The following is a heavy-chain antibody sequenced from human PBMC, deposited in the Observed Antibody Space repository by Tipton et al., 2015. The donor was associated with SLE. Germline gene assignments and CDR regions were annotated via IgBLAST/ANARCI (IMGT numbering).Heavy chain of an antibody. J-gene: IGHJ6*03. CDR3: ARCGSSLTWDYYYMDV. CDR2: INHSGST. D-gene: IGHD6-6*01. CDR1: GYSISSGYY. Sequence: GLVKPSETLSLTCAVSGYSISSGYYWSWIRQPPGKGLEWIGEINHSGSTNYNPSLKSRVTISVDTSKNQFSLKLSSVTAADTAVYYCARCGSSLTWDYYYMDVWGKGTTVTISS. V-gene: IGHV4-38-2*01.